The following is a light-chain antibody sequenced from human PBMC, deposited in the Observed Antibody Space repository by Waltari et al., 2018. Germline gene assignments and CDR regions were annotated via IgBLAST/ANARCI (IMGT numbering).Light chain of an antibody. V-gene: IGLV2-14*01. CDR3: SSYTTSSTWV. J-gene: IGLJ3*02. CDR2: EVS. Sequence: QSALTQPASVSGSPGQSITISCPGTSSDVGGYKYVSWYQQHPGKVPKLMIYEVSNRPSGVSNRFSGSKSGNTASLTISGLQAEDEADYYCSSYTTSSTWVFGGGTKLTVL. CDR1: SSDVGGYKY.